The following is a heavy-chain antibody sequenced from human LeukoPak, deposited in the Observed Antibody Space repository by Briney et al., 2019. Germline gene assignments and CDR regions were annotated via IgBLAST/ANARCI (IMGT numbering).Heavy chain of an antibody. J-gene: IGHJ4*02. CDR1: GFTFSSYA. V-gene: IGHV3-23*01. CDR2: ISGSGDNT. Sequence: GGPLRLSCAASGFTFSSYAMSWVRQAPGKGLEWVSDISGSGDNTYYADSVKGRFTISRDNSKNTLYVQVNSLGTEDTAAYYCAKGSYYDSSGSFYFDYWGQGTLVTVSS. D-gene: IGHD3-22*01. CDR3: AKGSYYDSSGSFYFDY.